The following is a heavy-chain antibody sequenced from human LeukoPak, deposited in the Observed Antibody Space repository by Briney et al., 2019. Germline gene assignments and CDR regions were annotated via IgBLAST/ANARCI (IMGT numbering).Heavy chain of an antibody. D-gene: IGHD1/OR15-1a*01. CDR1: GYTFTSYG. CDR2: INTYNADT. Sequence: ASVKVSCKASGYTFTSYGINWVRQAPGQGLEWMGWINTYNADTNYAQRLQGRVTMTADTSTNTAYMELRSLRSDDTAVYYCAKILEQFITSYYYGMDVWGQGTTVTVSS. V-gene: IGHV1-18*01. J-gene: IGHJ6*02. CDR3: AKILEQFITSYYYGMDV.